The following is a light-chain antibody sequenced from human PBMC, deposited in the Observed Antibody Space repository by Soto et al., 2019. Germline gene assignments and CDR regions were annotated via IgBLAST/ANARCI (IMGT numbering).Light chain of an antibody. CDR1: QIVRSN. J-gene: IGKJ2*01. Sequence: EIVMTQSPATLSVSPGEGATLPCRASQIVRSNLAWYQQKPGQAPRLLIYGASNRATGIPARFSGSGSGTDFTLTIGSLEPEESALYYCQQRASWPYTSGQGTKVDIK. V-gene: IGKV3D-15*01. CDR3: QQRASWPYT. CDR2: GAS.